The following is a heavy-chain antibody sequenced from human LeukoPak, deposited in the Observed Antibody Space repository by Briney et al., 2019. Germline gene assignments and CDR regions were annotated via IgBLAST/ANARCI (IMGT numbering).Heavy chain of an antibody. CDR2: ISAYNGNT. Sequence: ASVKVSCKASGYTFTSYGISWVRQAPGQGLEWMGWISAYNGNTNYAQKLQGRVTMTTDTSTSTAYMELRSLRSDDTAVYYCARGIPVRGVIISYYYYYYMDVWGKGTTVTISS. CDR3: ARGIPVRGVIISYYYYYYMDV. CDR1: GYTFTSYG. J-gene: IGHJ6*03. V-gene: IGHV1-18*01. D-gene: IGHD3-10*01.